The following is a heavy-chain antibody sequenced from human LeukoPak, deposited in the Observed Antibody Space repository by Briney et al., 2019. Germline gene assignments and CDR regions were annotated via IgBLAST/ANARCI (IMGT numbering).Heavy chain of an antibody. CDR1: GDSVSSNSAA. CDR2: TYYRSKWYN. J-gene: IGHJ6*02. Sequence: SQTLSLTCAISGDSVSSNSAAWNWIRQSPSRGLEWLGRTYYRSKWYNDYAVSAKSRITINPDTSKNQFSLRLNSVTPEDTAVYYCARVGYSSVWTPFAMDVWGQGTTVTVSS. D-gene: IGHD6-19*01. CDR3: ARVGYSSVWTPFAMDV. V-gene: IGHV6-1*01.